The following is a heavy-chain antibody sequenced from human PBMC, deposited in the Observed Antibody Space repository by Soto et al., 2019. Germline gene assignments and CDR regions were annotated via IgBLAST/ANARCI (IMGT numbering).Heavy chain of an antibody. D-gene: IGHD2-8*01. J-gene: IGHJ6*02. CDR2: IIPIFGTA. Sequence: GPSVKVSCKASGGTFSSYAISWVRQAPGQGLEWMGGIIPIFGTANYAQKFQGRVTITADESTSTAYMELSSLGSEDTAVYYCARTPLRDKYYYGMDVWGQGTTVTVSS. CDR3: ARTPLRDKYYYGMDV. V-gene: IGHV1-69*13. CDR1: GGTFSSYA.